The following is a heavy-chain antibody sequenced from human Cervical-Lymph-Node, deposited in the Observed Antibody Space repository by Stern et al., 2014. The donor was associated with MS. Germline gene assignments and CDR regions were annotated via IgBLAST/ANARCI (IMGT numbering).Heavy chain of an antibody. CDR2: IFPVVGTP. Sequence: QMQLVQSGAAVTKPGSSVKVSCKASGGTFSKFPSSWVRQAPGQGIEWMGGIFPVVGTPTYAQEFRGRVTITADVSTSTVYMELSSLRSDDTAVYYCALSSETSDRWYSLGYDLWGQGTLVTVSS. D-gene: IGHD6-13*01. V-gene: IGHV1-69*01. J-gene: IGHJ5*02. CDR3: ALSSETSDRWYSLGYDL. CDR1: GGTFSKFP.